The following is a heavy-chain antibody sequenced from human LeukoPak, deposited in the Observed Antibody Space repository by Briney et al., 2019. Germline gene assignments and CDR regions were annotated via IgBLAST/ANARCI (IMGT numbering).Heavy chain of an antibody. CDR3: ARGGLRLGELSQKDWFDP. Sequence: SVKVSCKASGGTFSSYAISWVRQAPGQGLEWMGGIIPIFGTANYAQKFQGRVTITADESTSTAYMELSSLRSEDTAVYYCARGGLRLGELSQKDWFDPWGQGTLVTVSS. J-gene: IGHJ5*02. D-gene: IGHD3-16*02. CDR2: IIPIFGTA. V-gene: IGHV1-69*01. CDR1: GGTFSSYA.